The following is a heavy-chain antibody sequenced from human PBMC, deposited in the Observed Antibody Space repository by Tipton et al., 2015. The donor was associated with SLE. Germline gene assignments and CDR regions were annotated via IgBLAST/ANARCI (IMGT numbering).Heavy chain of an antibody. V-gene: IGHV3-7*01. CDR2: IKTDGSDK. CDR1: GFTLRNHA. Sequence: SLRLSCAASGFTLRNHALSWVRQTPGKGLEWVASIKTDGSDKYYADSVKGRFTISRDNARNSEYLQMNSLRVEDTAVYYCAKDRGWYTFDYWGQGTLVTVST. D-gene: IGHD6-19*01. J-gene: IGHJ4*02. CDR3: AKDRGWYTFDY.